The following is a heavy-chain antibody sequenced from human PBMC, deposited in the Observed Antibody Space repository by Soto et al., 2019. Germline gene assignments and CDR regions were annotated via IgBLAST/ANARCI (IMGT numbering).Heavy chain of an antibody. CDR3: ARAPSSGTTVVHYYYYGMDV. CDR2: TYYRSKWYN. J-gene: IGHJ6*02. D-gene: IGHD2-2*01. V-gene: IGHV6-1*01. CDR1: GDSVSSNSAA. Sequence: SQTLSLTCAISGDSVSSNSAAWNWIRQSPSRGLEWLGRTYYRSKWYNDYAVSVKSRITINPDTSKNQFSLQLNSVTPEDTAVYYCARAPSSGTTVVHYYYYGMDVWGQGTTVTV.